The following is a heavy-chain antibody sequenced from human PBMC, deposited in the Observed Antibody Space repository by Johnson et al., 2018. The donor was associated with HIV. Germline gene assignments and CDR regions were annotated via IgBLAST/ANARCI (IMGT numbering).Heavy chain of an antibody. D-gene: IGHD2-2*01. CDR2: IKSKTDGGTT. CDR3: TTDLVPAAKEPVVVGGAFDI. V-gene: IGHV3-15*01. J-gene: IGHJ3*02. Sequence: VQLVESGGGLVKPGGSLRLSCAASGFTFSNAWMSWVRQAPGQGLEWVGRIKSKTDGGTTDYAAPVKGRFTISRDDSNNTLYLQMNSRKTEDTAVYYCTTDLVPAAKEPVVVGGAFDIWGQGTMVIVSS. CDR1: GFTFSNAW.